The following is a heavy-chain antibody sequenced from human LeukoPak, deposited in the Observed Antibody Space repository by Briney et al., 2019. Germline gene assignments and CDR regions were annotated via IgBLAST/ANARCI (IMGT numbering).Heavy chain of an antibody. CDR1: GGSISSGGYY. CDR2: IYYSGST. CDR3: ARTYFFDY. J-gene: IGHJ4*02. V-gene: IGHV4-31*03. Sequence: SETLSLTCTVSGGSISSGGYYWSWIRQHPGKGLEWTGYIYYSGSTYYTPSLKSRVTISVDTSKNQFSLKLSSVTAADTAVYYCARTYFFDYWGQGTLDTVSS.